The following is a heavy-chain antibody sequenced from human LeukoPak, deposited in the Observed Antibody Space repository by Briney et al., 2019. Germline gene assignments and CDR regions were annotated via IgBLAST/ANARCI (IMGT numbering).Heavy chain of an antibody. Sequence: GGSLRLSCAASGFTFSSYAMHWVRQAPGKGLEWVAVISYDGSNKYYADSVKGRFTISRDNSKNTLYLQMNSLRAEDTAVYYCARKGGWYLEYWGQGTLVTVSS. CDR3: ARKGGWYLEY. D-gene: IGHD6-19*01. CDR2: ISYDGSNK. V-gene: IGHV3-30-3*01. CDR1: GFTFSSYA. J-gene: IGHJ4*02.